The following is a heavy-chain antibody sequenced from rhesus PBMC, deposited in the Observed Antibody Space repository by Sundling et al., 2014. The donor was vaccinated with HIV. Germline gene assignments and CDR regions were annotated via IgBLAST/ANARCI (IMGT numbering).Heavy chain of an antibody. J-gene: IGHJ4*01. CDR2: GIDSGGIT. Sequence: EVQLVETGGGLVQPGGSLKLSCVASGFTFSSYGMSWVRQAPGKGLEWVSGIDSGGITYYADSVKGRFTISRDNSKNTLSLQMNSLRTEDTAVYYCAKAATTITLTSFDYWGRGVLVTVSS. CDR3: AKAATTITLTSFDY. D-gene: IGHD4-11*01. CDR1: GFTFSSYG. V-gene: IGHV3-103*01.